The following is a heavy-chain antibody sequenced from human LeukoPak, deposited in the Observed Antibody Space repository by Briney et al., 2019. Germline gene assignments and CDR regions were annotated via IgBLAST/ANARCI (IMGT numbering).Heavy chain of an antibody. Sequence: PGGSLRLSCAASGFTFSSYWMSWVRQAPGKGLEWVANIKQDGSEKYYVDSVKGRFTISRDNAKNSLYLQMDSLRAEDTAVYYCARDKAAGTFDYWGQGTLVTVSS. CDR3: ARDKAAGTFDY. D-gene: IGHD6-13*01. J-gene: IGHJ4*02. CDR2: IKQDGSEK. V-gene: IGHV3-7*01. CDR1: GFTFSSYW.